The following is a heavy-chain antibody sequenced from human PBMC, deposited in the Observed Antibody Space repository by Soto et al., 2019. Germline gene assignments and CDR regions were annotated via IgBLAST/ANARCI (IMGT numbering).Heavy chain of an antibody. CDR3: AREVGYGDFSAALLD. V-gene: IGHV1-69*01. CDR2: IITLFGTA. CDR1: GGTFSSHS. D-gene: IGHD4-17*01. J-gene: IGHJ4*02. Sequence: VQLMQSGAEVKQPGSSVKVSCKASGGTFSSHSIKWVRQAPGQGLEWMGGIITLFGTANYAQNFQGRVTITADQSTSSAYMELNSLRSDDTAVYYCAREVGYGDFSAALLDWGQGTLVTVSS.